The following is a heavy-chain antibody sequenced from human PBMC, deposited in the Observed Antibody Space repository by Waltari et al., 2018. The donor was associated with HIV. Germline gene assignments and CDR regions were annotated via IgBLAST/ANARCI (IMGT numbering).Heavy chain of an antibody. J-gene: IGHJ1*01. CDR2: TYYRSRWYN. Sequence: QVQLQQSGPGLVKPSQTLSLTCVISGDSVSSNSAAWHWIRQSPSRGLGWLGGTYYRSRWYNDYAVSVKSRITINPDTSKNQFSLHLNSVTPEDTAVYYCARDSGSHHNGPEYFQHWGQGTLVTVSS. CDR1: GDSVSSNSAA. D-gene: IGHD1-26*01. CDR3: ARDSGSHHNGPEYFQH. V-gene: IGHV6-1*01.